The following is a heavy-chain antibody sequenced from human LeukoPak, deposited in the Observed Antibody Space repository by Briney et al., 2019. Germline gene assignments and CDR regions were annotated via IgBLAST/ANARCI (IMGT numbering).Heavy chain of an antibody. Sequence: GRSLRLSCAASGFTFSSYAMHWVRQAPGKGLEWVAVISYDGSNKYYADSVKGRFTISRVNSKNTLYLQMNSLRAEDTAVYYCARDSFNYDYVWGSYGPRWFDPWGQGTLVTVSS. CDR3: ARDSFNYDYVWGSYGPRWFDP. CDR2: ISYDGSNK. V-gene: IGHV3-30-3*01. CDR1: GFTFSSYA. J-gene: IGHJ5*02. D-gene: IGHD3-16*01.